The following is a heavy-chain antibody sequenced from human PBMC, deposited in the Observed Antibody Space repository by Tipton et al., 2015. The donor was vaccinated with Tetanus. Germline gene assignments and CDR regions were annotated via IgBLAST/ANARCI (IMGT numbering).Heavy chain of an antibody. D-gene: IGHD2-15*01. Sequence: SLRLSCAASGFTFSSYSMTWVRQSPGKGLEWVSAISASGDSTYYADFVKGRFIISRDTSKNTLYLQMNSLRPEDTALYYCAKDSVAGGVANFDYWGQGTLVTVSS. CDR3: AKDSVAGGVANFDY. J-gene: IGHJ4*02. V-gene: IGHV3-23*01. CDR1: GFTFSSYS. CDR2: ISASGDST.